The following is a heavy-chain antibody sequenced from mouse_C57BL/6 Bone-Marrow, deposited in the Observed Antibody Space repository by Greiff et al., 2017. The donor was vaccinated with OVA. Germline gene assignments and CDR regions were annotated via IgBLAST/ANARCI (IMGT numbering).Heavy chain of an antibody. CDR3: ARSSNYGYFDV. D-gene: IGHD2-10*02. CDR2: IYPGDGDT. V-gene: IGHV1-80*01. J-gene: IGHJ1*03. CDR1: GYAFSSYW. Sequence: VQLQESGAELVKPGASVKISCKASGYAFSSYWMNWVKQRPGKGLEWIGQIYPGDGDTTYNGKFKGKATLTADKSSSKAYMQLSSLTSEDSAVYFCARSSNYGYFDVWGTGTTVTVSS.